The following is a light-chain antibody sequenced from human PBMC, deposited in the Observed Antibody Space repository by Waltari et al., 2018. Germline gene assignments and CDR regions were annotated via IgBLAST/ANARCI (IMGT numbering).Light chain of an antibody. CDR2: GIS. J-gene: IGKJ1*01. CDR3: QQSYDTPWT. CDR1: QTIYIS. Sequence: DIQMTQSPSSLSAAVGDRVTITCRASQTIYISLNWYHQKPVKVPKLLIYGISSLQSGFPLRFSGSGSGTDFTLTISSLQPKDFATYYCQQSYDTPWTFGQGTKVEIK. V-gene: IGKV1-39*01.